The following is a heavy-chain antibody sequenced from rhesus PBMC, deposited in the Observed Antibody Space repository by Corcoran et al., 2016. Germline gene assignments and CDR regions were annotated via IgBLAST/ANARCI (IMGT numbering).Heavy chain of an antibody. J-gene: IGHJ5-1*01. D-gene: IGHD3-9*01. CDR3: ARGRTLDV. CDR1: GGSISGGYY. V-gene: IGHV4S7*01. Sequence: QVQLQESGPGLVKPSETLSLTCAVSGGSISGGYYWNWIRQPQGKGLEGIGNIDGSRGSTYYNPAVKSRVTSSKDTSKNQFSLKLSSVTAADTAVYYCARGRTLDVWGPGVLVTVSS. CDR2: IDGSRGST.